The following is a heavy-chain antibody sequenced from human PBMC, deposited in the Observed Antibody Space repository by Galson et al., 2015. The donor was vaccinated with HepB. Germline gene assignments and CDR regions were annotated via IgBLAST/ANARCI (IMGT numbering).Heavy chain of an antibody. J-gene: IGHJ4*02. D-gene: IGHD6-19*01. CDR3: AKEGEWASVAGPACDY. CDR2: ISGNGGNT. CDR1: GFTFSYYP. Sequence: SLRLSCAASGFTFSYYPMSWVRQAPGKGLEWVSAISGNGGNTYYADSVKGRFTISRDNSKNTVFLQMNSLRAEDTAIYYCAKEGEWASVAGPACDYWGQGTLVTVSS. V-gene: IGHV3-23*01.